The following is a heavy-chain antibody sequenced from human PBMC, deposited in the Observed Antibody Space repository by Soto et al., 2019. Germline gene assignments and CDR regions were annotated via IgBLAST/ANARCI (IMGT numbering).Heavy chain of an antibody. D-gene: IGHD6-25*01. CDR1: GYTFTSYA. CDR2: INAGNGNT. CDR3: ARDFDVAAGMDV. J-gene: IGHJ6*02. Sequence: QVQLVQSGAEVKKPGASVKVSCKASGYTFTSYAMHWVRQAPGQRLEWMGWINAGNGNTKYSQKFQGRVTITRDTSASTAYIELRSLRSEDTAVYYCARDFDVAAGMDVWGQGTTVTVSS. V-gene: IGHV1-3*01.